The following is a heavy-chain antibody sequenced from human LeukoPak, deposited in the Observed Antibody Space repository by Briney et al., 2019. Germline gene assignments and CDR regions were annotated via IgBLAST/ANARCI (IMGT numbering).Heavy chain of an antibody. Sequence: GESLKISFKGSGNSFTNYWIGWVRQMPGKGLELMGIIYPADSDTRYSPSFQGQVTISADKSISTAYLHWSSLKASDTAIYYCARSPLLGGNDRPYYLDYWGQGTLVTVSS. CDR1: GNSFTNYW. D-gene: IGHD5-12*01. V-gene: IGHV5-51*01. CDR2: IYPADSDT. J-gene: IGHJ4*02. CDR3: ARSPLLGGNDRPYYLDY.